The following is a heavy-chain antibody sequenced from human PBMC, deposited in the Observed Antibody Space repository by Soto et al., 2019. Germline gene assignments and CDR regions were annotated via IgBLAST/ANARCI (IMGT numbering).Heavy chain of an antibody. D-gene: IGHD3-22*01. CDR3: ARGSSPLYYYDSSGYDNFDY. V-gene: IGHV3-21*01. J-gene: IGHJ4*02. CDR2: ISSSSSYI. Sequence: TGGSLRLSCAASGFTFSSYSMNWVRQAPGKGLEWVSSISSSSSYIYYADSVKGRFTISRDNAKNSLYLQMNSLRAEDTAVYYCARGSSPLYYYDSSGYDNFDYWGQGTLVTVSS. CDR1: GFTFSSYS.